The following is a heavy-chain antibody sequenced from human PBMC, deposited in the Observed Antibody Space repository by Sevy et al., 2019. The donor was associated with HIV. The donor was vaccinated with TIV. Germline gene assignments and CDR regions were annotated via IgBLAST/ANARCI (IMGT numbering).Heavy chain of an antibody. V-gene: IGHV3-7*01. D-gene: IGHD3-22*01. J-gene: IGHJ4*02. CDR1: GFIFSSHW. CDR3: ASGDYYESGPLIDYRPLDH. Sequence: GGSLRLSCEASGFIFSSHWMNWVRRAPGKGLEWVANINQNGSYKNCVAFVEGGFSISIDNAKNSLYLQMNSLRIGDTAVYYCASGDYYESGPLIDYRPLDHWGRGTLVTVSS. CDR2: INQNGSYK.